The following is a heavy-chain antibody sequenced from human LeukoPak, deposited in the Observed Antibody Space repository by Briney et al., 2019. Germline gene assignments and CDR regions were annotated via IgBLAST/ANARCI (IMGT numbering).Heavy chain of an antibody. J-gene: IGHJ4*02. Sequence: GGSLRLSCAASGFTFSSYAMHWVRQAPGKGLEWVAVISYDGSNKYYADSVKGRFTISRDNSKNTLYLQMNSLRAEDTAVYYCARAWIVQRGYSYGYHSPLWYWGQGTLVTVSS. CDR1: GFTFSSYA. CDR2: ISYDGSNK. CDR3: ARAWIVQRGYSYGYHSPLWY. D-gene: IGHD5-18*01. V-gene: IGHV3-30-3*01.